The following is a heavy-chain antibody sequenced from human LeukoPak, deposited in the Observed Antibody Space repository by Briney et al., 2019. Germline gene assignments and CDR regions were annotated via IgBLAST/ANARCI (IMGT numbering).Heavy chain of an antibody. CDR1: GFTFSSYS. CDR3: ARVRGGTFFDH. J-gene: IGHJ4*02. Sequence: GGSLRLSCAASGFTFSSYSMNWVRQAPGKGLEWLSYISSSSSTTFYADSVKGRFTISRDNDKNSLYLQMISLRDEDTAVYYCARVRGGTFFDHWGQGTLATVSS. CDR2: ISSSSSTT. V-gene: IGHV3-48*02. D-gene: IGHD2-15*01.